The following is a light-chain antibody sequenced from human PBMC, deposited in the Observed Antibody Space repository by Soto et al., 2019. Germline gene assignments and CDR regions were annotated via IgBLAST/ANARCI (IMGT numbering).Light chain of an antibody. Sequence: QSVLTQPPSVSGAPGQRVTISCTGTSSNIGAGYDVHWYQQLPGTAPKLLIYGNSNRPSGVPDRFSGSKSGTSASLAITGVQAADEGDYYCQSYDSSLSVYVFGTGTKVTVL. CDR3: QSYDSSLSVYV. CDR2: GNS. CDR1: SSNIGAGYD. V-gene: IGLV1-40*01. J-gene: IGLJ1*01.